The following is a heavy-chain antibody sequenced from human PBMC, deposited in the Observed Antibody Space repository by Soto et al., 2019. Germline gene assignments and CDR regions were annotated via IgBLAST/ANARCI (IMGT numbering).Heavy chain of an antibody. CDR2: IYHSGST. V-gene: IGHV4-38-2*02. D-gene: IGHD6-13*01. J-gene: IGHJ4*02. Sequence: SETLSLTCAVSGYSISSGYYWGWIRQPPGKGLEWIGSIYHSGSTYYNPSLKSRVTISVDTSKNQFSLKLSSVTAADTAVYYCARDVAAAGAFDYWGQGTLVTVSS. CDR1: GYSISSGYY. CDR3: ARDVAAAGAFDY.